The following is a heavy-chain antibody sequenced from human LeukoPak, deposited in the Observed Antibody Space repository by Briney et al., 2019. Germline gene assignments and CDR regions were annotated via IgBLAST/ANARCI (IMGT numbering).Heavy chain of an antibody. J-gene: IGHJ4*02. D-gene: IGHD6-19*01. Sequence: GGSLRLSCAASGFTFSDYFMTWIRQVPGKGLEWVSYISGSGNNKYYADSVKGRFTISRDNAKNSLYLQMNSLRVEDTAVYYCATSQSSVAGIVGDWGQGTLATVSS. CDR1: GFTFSDYF. CDR2: ISGSGNNK. CDR3: ATSQSSVAGIVGD. V-gene: IGHV3-11*04.